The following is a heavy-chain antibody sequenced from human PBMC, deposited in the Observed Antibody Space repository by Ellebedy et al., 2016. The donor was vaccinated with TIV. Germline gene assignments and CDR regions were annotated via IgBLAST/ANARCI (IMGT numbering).Heavy chain of an antibody. Sequence: ASVKVSCKASGYTFTGYYMHWVRQAPGQGLEWMGWINPNSGGTNYAQKVQGRVTMTRDTSISTAYMELSRLRSDDTAVYYCATGYSSSWYFPSTYWGQGTLVTVSS. J-gene: IGHJ4*02. CDR3: ATGYSSSWYFPSTY. D-gene: IGHD6-13*01. CDR2: INPNSGGT. V-gene: IGHV1-2*02. CDR1: GYTFTGYY.